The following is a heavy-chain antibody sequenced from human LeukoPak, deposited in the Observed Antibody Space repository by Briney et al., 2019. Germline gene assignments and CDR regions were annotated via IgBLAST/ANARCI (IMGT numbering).Heavy chain of an antibody. CDR2: IYHSGST. V-gene: IGHV4-30-2*01. D-gene: IGHD5-24*01. CDR3: ARGYRRWLQFSNAFDI. CDR1: GGSISSGGYS. Sequence: SETLSLTCAVSGGSISSGGYSWSWIRQPPGKGLEWIGYIYHSGSTYYNPSLKSRVTISVDRSKNQFSLKLSSVTAADTAVYYCARGYRRWLQFSNAFDIWGQGTMVTVSS. J-gene: IGHJ3*02.